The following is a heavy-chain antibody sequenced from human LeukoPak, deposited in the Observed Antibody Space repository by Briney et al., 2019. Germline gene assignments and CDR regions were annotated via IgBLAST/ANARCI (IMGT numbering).Heavy chain of an antibody. Sequence: GASVKVSCKASGYTFTGYYMHWVRQAPGQGPEWMRWINPNSGGTNYAQKFQGRVTMTRDTSISTAYMELSRLRSDDTAVYYCARSSRMTTVVTPAGYWGQGTLVTVSS. CDR1: GYTFTGYY. D-gene: IGHD4-23*01. V-gene: IGHV1-2*02. CDR2: INPNSGGT. J-gene: IGHJ4*02. CDR3: ARSSRMTTVVTPAGY.